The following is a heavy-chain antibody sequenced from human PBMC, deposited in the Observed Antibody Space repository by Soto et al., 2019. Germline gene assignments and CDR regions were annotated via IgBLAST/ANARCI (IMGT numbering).Heavy chain of an antibody. CDR1: GFTFSRFG. D-gene: IGHD6-13*01. Sequence: QVQLVESGGGVVQPGRSLRLSCAASGFTFSRFGMNWVRQAPGKGRAWVAVIWYDGSNKDYADSVKGRFTISRANSKNTLYRQMNSLRVEDTAVYSCVRDEGTAAAGPYYYSAMDVWGQGTTVTVS. CDR3: VRDEGTAAAGPYYYSAMDV. CDR2: IWYDGSNK. J-gene: IGHJ6*02. V-gene: IGHV3-33*01.